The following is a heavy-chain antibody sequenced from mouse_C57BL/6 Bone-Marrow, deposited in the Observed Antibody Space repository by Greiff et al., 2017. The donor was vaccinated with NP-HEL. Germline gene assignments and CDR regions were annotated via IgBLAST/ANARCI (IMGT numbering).Heavy chain of an antibody. Sequence: DVMLVESGGGLVKPGGSLKLSCAASGFTFSSYAMSWVRQTPEKRLEWVATISDGGSYTYYPDNVKGRFTISRDNAKNNLYLQMSHLKSEDTAMYYCARRGFYDGYYVGAMDYWGQGTSVTVSS. CDR3: ARRGFYDGYYVGAMDY. D-gene: IGHD2-3*01. V-gene: IGHV5-4*03. CDR2: ISDGGSYT. CDR1: GFTFSSYA. J-gene: IGHJ4*01.